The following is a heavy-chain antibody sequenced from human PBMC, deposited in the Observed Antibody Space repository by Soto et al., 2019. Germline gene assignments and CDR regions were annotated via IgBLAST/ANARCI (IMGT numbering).Heavy chain of an antibody. V-gene: IGHV1-18*01. CDR1: GYTFTSYG. J-gene: IGHJ6*02. D-gene: IGHD3-10*01. CDR2: ISAYNGNT. Sequence: QVQLVQSGAEVKKPGASVKVSCKASGYTFTSYGISWVRQAPGQGLDWMGWISAYNGNTNYAQKLQGRVTMTTDTSTSTAYTELRSLRSDDTAVYYCAREFANMVRGVTSMDVWGQGTTVTVSS. CDR3: AREFANMVRGVTSMDV.